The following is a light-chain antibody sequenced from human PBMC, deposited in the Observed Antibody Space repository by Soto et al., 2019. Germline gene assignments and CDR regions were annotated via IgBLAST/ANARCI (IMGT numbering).Light chain of an antibody. Sequence: QSVLTQPASVSGSPGQSITISCTGTSSDVGGYNYVSWYQQHPGKAPKLMIYAVTDRPSGVSSRFSGSKSANTASLTISGLQDEDEDDDYCISYTGSSKLFGTRTKVT. J-gene: IGLJ1*01. CDR2: AVT. V-gene: IGLV2-14*01. CDR1: SSDVGGYNY. CDR3: ISYTGSSKL.